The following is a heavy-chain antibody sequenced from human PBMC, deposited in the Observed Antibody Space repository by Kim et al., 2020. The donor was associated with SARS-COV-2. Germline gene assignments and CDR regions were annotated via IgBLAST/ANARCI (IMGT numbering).Heavy chain of an antibody. Sequence: GGSLRLSCGASGFTFSSYWMSWVRQAPGKGLEWVANIKHDGSEKNYVDSVKGRFTISRDNVRKSMYRQMNSLRGDDTAIYYCAREVDAVDIWCQGTKVTVSS. CDR2: IKHDGSEK. J-gene: IGHJ3*02. V-gene: IGHV3-7*03. CDR3: AREVDAVDI. CDR1: GFTFSSYW.